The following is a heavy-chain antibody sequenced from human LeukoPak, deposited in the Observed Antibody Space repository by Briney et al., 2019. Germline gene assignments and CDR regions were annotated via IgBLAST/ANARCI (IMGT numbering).Heavy chain of an antibody. CDR3: ARGYVLLDY. Sequence: GGSLRLSCAASGFTFSTFAMHWVRQAPGKGLEYVSAITTNGGSTYNANSVKGRFTISRDNSQNTLSLQMGSLGAEDMAVYYCARGYVLLDYWGQGTLVTVSS. CDR1: GFTFSTFA. CDR2: ITTNGGST. V-gene: IGHV3-64*01. D-gene: IGHD2/OR15-2a*01. J-gene: IGHJ4*02.